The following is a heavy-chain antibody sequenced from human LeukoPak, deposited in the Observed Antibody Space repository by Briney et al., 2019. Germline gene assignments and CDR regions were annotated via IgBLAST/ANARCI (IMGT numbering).Heavy chain of an antibody. J-gene: IGHJ4*02. D-gene: IGHD3-3*01. V-gene: IGHV4-30-2*01. CDR2: IYHSGST. Sequence: PSETLSLTCAVSGGSISSGGYSWSWIRQPPGKGLEWIGYIYHSGSTYYNPSLKSRVTISVDRSKNQFSLKLSSVTAADTAVYYCARGGTRITIFGVADSTPLDYWGQGTLVTVSS. CDR3: ARGGTRITIFGVADSTPLDY. CDR1: GGSISSGGYS.